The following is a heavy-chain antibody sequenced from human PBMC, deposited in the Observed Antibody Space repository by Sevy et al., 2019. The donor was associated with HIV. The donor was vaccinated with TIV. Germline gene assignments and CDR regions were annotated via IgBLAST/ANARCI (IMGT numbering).Heavy chain of an antibody. D-gene: IGHD3-3*02. CDR3: AKEGKNIRSWFDP. CDR2: ISGYNGYT. CDR1: GYSFTNYG. V-gene: IGHV1-18*01. J-gene: IGHJ5*02. Sequence: ASVKVSCKASGYSFTNYGIGWVRQAPGQGLEWMGWISGYNGYTNYAQNLQGRVTMITDTSTSTAYMELRSLRSDDTAIYYCAKEGKNIRSWFDPWGQGTLVTVSS.